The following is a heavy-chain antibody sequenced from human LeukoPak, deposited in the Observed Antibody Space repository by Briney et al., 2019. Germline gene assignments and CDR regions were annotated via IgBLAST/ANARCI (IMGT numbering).Heavy chain of an antibody. CDR1: GNSISSGDNY. J-gene: IGHJ6*03. V-gene: IGHV4-61*02. CDR2: IYTSGST. D-gene: IGHD2-2*01. Sequence: PSETLSLTCTVSGNSISSGDNYWSWIRQPAGKGPEWIGRIYTSGSTNYNPSLKSRVTMSVDTSKNQFSLKLSSVTAADTAVYYCARVIAGWRVVPAAMRGHYYYMDVWGKGTTVTISS. CDR3: ARVIAGWRVVPAAMRGHYYYMDV.